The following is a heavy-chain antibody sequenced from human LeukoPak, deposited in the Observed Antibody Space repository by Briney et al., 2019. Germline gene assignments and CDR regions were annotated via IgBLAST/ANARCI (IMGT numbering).Heavy chain of an antibody. CDR3: ARGDGVFDY. CDR1: GGSISSGNYY. Sequence: PSETLSLTCTVSGGSISSGNYYWGWIRQPAGKGLEWIGRIYSSGTTNYNPSLKSRVTISVDSSKSQFAPKLSSVTAADTAVYYCARGDGVFDYWGQGTLVTVSA. J-gene: IGHJ4*02. V-gene: IGHV4-61*02. D-gene: IGHD1-26*01. CDR2: IYSSGTT.